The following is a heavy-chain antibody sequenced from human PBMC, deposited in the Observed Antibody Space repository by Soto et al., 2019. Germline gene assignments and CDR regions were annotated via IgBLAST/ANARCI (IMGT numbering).Heavy chain of an antibody. CDR2: IVPIYRTA. J-gene: IGHJ4*02. Sequence: QVQLVQSGAEVREPGSSVKVSCKASGGTFSSYRINWVRQAPGQGLEWVGGIVPIYRTADYAQKFQGRVSITADESARITYLELRSLKSQDTAVYYCARDSGAKLSSSWGQGTLVTVSA. D-gene: IGHD6-13*01. CDR1: GGTFSSYR. V-gene: IGHV1-69*01. CDR3: ARDSGAKLSSS.